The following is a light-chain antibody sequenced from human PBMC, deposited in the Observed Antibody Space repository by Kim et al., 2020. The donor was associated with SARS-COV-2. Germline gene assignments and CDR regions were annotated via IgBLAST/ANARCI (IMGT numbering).Light chain of an antibody. CDR3: QQYNSYSWT. CDR2: KAS. V-gene: IGKV1-5*03. CDR1: QSISSW. J-gene: IGKJ1*01. Sequence: DIQMTQSPSTLSASVGDRVTITCRASQSISSWLAWYQLKPGKAPNLLIYKASTLEIGVPSRFSGSGSGTEFTLTISSLQPDDSATYYCQQYNSYSWTFGQGTKVEIK.